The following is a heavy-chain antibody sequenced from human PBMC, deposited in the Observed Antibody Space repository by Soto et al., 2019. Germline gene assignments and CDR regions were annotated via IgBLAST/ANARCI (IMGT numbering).Heavy chain of an antibody. V-gene: IGHV1-8*01. Sequence: XSVKVSYKASGYTFTSYDINLVRHATGQGLEWMGWMNPNSGNTGYAQKFQGRVTMTRNTSISTAYMELSSLRSEDTAVYYCARVPPIAVAGTSWFDPWGQGTLVTVSS. J-gene: IGHJ5*02. CDR3: ARVPPIAVAGTSWFDP. CDR2: MNPNSGNT. D-gene: IGHD6-19*01. CDR1: GYTFTSYD.